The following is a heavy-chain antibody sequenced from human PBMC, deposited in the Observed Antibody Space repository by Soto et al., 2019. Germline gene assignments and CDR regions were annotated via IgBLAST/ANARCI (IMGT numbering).Heavy chain of an antibody. D-gene: IGHD4-4*01. Sequence: QVQLVESGGGAVQPGRSLRLSCAASGFTVSTYGMHWVRQAPGKGLEWLAVISYDGSKTYYSDSVKDRFTISRDTSKNTLFLQMSSLRTEDTAVYYCAKSGFVTTVMTPLDYWGQGTLVTVSS. V-gene: IGHV3-30*18. CDR1: GFTVSTYG. CDR2: ISYDGSKT. J-gene: IGHJ4*02. CDR3: AKSGFVTTVMTPLDY.